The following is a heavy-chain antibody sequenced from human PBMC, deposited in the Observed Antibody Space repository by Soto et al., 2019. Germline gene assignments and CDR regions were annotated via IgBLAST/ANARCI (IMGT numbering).Heavy chain of an antibody. CDR1: GYSFTSYW. D-gene: IGHD2-15*01. Sequence: GEFLKISCKGSGYSFTSYWIGWVRQMPGKGLEWMGIIYPGDSDTRYSPSFQGQVTISADKSISTAYLQWSSLKASDTAMYYCARFWIGYCSGGSCPRAFDIWGQGTMVTVSS. CDR3: ARFWIGYCSGGSCPRAFDI. CDR2: IYPGDSDT. J-gene: IGHJ3*02. V-gene: IGHV5-51*01.